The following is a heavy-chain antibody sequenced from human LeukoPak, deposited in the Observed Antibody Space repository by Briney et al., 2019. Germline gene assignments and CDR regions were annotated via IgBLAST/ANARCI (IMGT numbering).Heavy chain of an antibody. Sequence: TGGSLRLSCAASGFTFSNYAMSWVRQAPGKGLEWVSVIYSGGSTYYADSVKGRFTVSRDNSKNTLYLQMNSLRAEDTAVYYCARAPFTYDSSGDSFDIWGQGTMVTVSS. J-gene: IGHJ3*02. D-gene: IGHD3-22*01. CDR1: GFTFSNYA. CDR3: ARAPFTYDSSGDSFDI. CDR2: IYSGGST. V-gene: IGHV3-66*01.